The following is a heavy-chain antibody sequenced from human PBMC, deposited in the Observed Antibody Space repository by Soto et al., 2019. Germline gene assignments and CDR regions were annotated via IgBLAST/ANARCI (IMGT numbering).Heavy chain of an antibody. V-gene: IGHV3-30-3*01. CDR3: ARDGPRHAFLYYYYYGMDV. CDR2: ISYDGSNK. J-gene: IGHJ6*02. Sequence: QPGGSLRLSCAASGFTFSSYAMHWVRQAPGKGLEWVAVISYDGSNKYYADSVKGRFTISRDNSKNTLYLQMNSLRAEDTAVYYCARDGPRHAFLYYYYYGMDVWGQGTTVTVSS. CDR1: GFTFSSYA. D-gene: IGHD2-2*01.